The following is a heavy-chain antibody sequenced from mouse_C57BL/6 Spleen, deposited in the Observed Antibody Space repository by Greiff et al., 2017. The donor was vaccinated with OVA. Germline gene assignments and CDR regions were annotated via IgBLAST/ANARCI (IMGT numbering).Heavy chain of an antibody. J-gene: IGHJ4*01. D-gene: IGHD2-1*01. CDR1: GYTFTDYY. V-gene: IGHV1-76*01. CDR2: IYPGSGNT. CDR3: ARRRYYGNWGDAMDY. Sequence: QVQLQQSGAELVRPGASVKLSCKASGYTFTDYYINWVKQRPGQGLEWIARIYPGSGNTYYNEKFKGKATLTAEKSSSTAYMQLSSLTSEDSAVYFCARRRYYGNWGDAMDYWGQGTSVTVSS.